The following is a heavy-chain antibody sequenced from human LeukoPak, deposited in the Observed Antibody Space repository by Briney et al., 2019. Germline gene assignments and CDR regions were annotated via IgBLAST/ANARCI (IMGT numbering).Heavy chain of an antibody. J-gene: IGHJ4*02. D-gene: IGHD4-23*01. CDR1: GGTFSNYA. CDR3: ARGWLAETTVVTPYNY. V-gene: IGHV1-69*13. CDR2: IMPMFGKA. Sequence: SVKVSRKASGGTFSNYAINWVRQAPGQGLEWMGGIMPMFGKANYAQKFQGRVTITADESTRTAYMELSSLRSEDTAVYYCARGWLAETTVVTPYNYWGRGTLVSVSS.